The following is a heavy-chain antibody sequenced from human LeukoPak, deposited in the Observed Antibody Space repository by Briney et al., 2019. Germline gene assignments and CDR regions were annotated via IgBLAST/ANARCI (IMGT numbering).Heavy chain of an antibody. CDR3: AKAIYASGSPYTSIDY. Sequence: GGSLRLSCAASGFTFANHAMNWVRQAPGKGLEWVSVISGSGETTIYADSVKGRNTISRDNSKNTLYLKMNSLRAEDTAVYYCAKAIYASGSPYTSIDYWGQGTLVTVSS. J-gene: IGHJ4*02. CDR1: GFTFANHA. D-gene: IGHD3-10*01. CDR2: ISGSGETT. V-gene: IGHV3-23*01.